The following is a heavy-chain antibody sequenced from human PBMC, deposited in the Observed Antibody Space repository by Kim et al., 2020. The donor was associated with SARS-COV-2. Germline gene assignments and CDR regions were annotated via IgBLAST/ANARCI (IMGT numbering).Heavy chain of an antibody. J-gene: IGHJ4*02. CDR3: ARLRGGTTSPSDY. Sequence: YSPSFQGQVTISADKSISTAYLQWSSLKASDTAMYYCARLRGGTTSPSDYWGQGTLVTVSS. V-gene: IGHV5-51*01. D-gene: IGHD1-1*01.